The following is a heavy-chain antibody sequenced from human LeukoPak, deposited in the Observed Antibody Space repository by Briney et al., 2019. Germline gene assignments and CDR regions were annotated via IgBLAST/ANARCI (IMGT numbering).Heavy chain of an antibody. CDR1: GFTVSSNY. CDR2: IYSGGST. J-gene: IGHJ6*02. Sequence: GGSLRLSCAASGFTVSSNYMSWVRQAPGKGLEWVSVIYSGGSTYYADSVKGSFTISRDNSKNTLYLQMNSLRAEDTAVYYCAVSSWGSYYYGMDVWGQGTTVTVSS. D-gene: IGHD7-27*01. CDR3: AVSSWGSYYYGMDV. V-gene: IGHV3-66*01.